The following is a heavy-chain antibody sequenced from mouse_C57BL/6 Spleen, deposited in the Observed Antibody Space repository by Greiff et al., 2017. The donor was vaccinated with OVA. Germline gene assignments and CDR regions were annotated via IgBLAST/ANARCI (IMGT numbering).Heavy chain of an antibody. CDR3: TRSEDGYLDYYAMDY. CDR2: IDPETGGT. V-gene: IGHV1-15*01. CDR1: GYTFTDYE. Sequence: VQLQQSGAELVRPGASVTLSCKASGYTFTDYEMHWVKQTPVHGLEWIGAIDPETGGTAYNQKFKGKAILTADKSSSTAYMELRSLTSEDSAVYYCTRSEDGYLDYYAMDYWGQGTSVTVSS. D-gene: IGHD2-3*01. J-gene: IGHJ4*01.